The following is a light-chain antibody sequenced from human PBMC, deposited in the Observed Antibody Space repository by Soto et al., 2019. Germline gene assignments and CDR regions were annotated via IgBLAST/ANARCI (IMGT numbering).Light chain of an antibody. CDR1: SSDVGGYNY. V-gene: IGLV2-14*01. CDR2: DVS. J-gene: IGLJ2*01. Sequence: QSALTQPASVSGSPGQSITISCTGTSSDVGGYNYVAWYQQHPGKPPKLMIYDVSNRPSGVSYRFSASKSGNTASLTISGLQAEDEADYYCSSYTSGKTLLFGGGTKVTVL. CDR3: SSYTSGKTLL.